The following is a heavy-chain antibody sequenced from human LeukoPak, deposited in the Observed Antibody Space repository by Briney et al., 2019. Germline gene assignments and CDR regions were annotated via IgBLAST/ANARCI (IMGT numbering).Heavy chain of an antibody. CDR2: IYPGDSDI. CDR1: GYSFTSYW. Sequence: GESLKISCKGSGYSFTSYWIGWVRQMPGKGLEWMGIIYPGDSDIRYSPSFQGQVTISADKSISTAYLQWSSLKASDTAMYYCARRTISTSPYYYYYMDVWGKGTTVTVSS. V-gene: IGHV5-51*01. CDR3: ARRTISTSPYYYYYMDV. D-gene: IGHD2-2*01. J-gene: IGHJ6*03.